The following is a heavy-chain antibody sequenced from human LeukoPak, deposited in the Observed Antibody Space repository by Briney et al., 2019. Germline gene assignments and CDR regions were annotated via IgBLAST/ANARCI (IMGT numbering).Heavy chain of an antibody. CDR1: GYTFTGHY. V-gene: IGHV1-2*02. CDR2: INPNSGGT. J-gene: IGHJ4*02. CDR3: ARADYGDYVDY. Sequence: ASVKVSCKASGYTFTGHYMRWVRQAPGQGLEWMGWINPNSGGTNYAQKFQGRVTMTRDTSISTTYVELSRLKSDDTAVYYCARADYGDYVDYWGQGTLVTVSS. D-gene: IGHD4-17*01.